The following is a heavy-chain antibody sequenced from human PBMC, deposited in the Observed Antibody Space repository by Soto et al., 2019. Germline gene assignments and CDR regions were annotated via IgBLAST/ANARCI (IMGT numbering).Heavy chain of an antibody. Sequence: QVQLQEWGPGLVKPSQTLSLTCTVSGGSISSGGYYWSWIRQHPGKGLEWIGDIYYSGSTYYNPSLKRRGTIAVDTAKNQCSLKLSSVTAADTAVYYCARVRGGGPFGDWGQGTLVTVSS. CDR2: IYYSGST. CDR3: ARVRGGGPFGD. CDR1: GGSISSGGYY. D-gene: IGHD1-26*01. V-gene: IGHV4-31*03. J-gene: IGHJ4*02.